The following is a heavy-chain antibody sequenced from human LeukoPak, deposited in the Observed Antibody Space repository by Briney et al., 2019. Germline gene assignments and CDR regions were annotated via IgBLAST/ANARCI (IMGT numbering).Heavy chain of an antibody. CDR1: GYTFSDYY. V-gene: IGHV1-2*02. J-gene: IGHJ4*02. D-gene: IGHD3/OR15-3a*01. CDR2: INPNSSDT. CDR3: ARMVSWTGCSDY. Sequence: GASVKVSCKASGYTFSDYYMHWVRQAPGQGLEWMGWINPNSSDTNYAQKFQGRVTMTGDTSINTAYMELSRLTFDDTAIYYCARMVSWTGCSDYWGQGTLVTASS.